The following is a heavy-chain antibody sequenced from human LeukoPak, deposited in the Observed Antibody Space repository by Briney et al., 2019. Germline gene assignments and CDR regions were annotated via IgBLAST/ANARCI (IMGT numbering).Heavy chain of an antibody. J-gene: IGHJ4*02. V-gene: IGHV3-30*18. D-gene: IGHD3-10*01. Sequence: GGSLRLSCAASGFTFSDYAMNWVRQAPGKGLEWVAVISYDGSNKYYADSVKGRFTISRDNSKNMLDLQMNSLITEDTAMYYCAKVASGYWGQGTLVTVSS. CDR2: ISYDGSNK. CDR3: AKVASGY. CDR1: GFTFSDYA.